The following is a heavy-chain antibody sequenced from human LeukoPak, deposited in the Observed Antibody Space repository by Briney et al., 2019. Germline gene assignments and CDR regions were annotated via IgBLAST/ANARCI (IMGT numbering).Heavy chain of an antibody. V-gene: IGHV1-58*02. CDR2: IVVGSGNT. J-gene: IGHJ6*03. D-gene: IGHD3-10*01. Sequence: SVKVSCKASGFTFTSSAMQWVRQARGQRLEWIGWIVVGSGNTNYAQKFQERVTITRDTSTSTAYMELSSLRSEDTAVYYCARRGGSGSPYYYYYMDVWGKGTTVTISS. CDR1: GFTFTSSA. CDR3: ARRGGSGSPYYYYYMDV.